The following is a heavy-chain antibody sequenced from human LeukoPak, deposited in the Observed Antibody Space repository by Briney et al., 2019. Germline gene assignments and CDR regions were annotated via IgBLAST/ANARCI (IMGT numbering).Heavy chain of an antibody. CDR2: TNHSGST. CDR3: ARGTANYCSGGSCYLYYFDY. Sequence: SETLSLTCTVSGGSISSYYWSWIRQPPGKGLEWIGETNHSGSTNYNPSLKSRVTISVDTSKNQFSLKLSSVTAADTAVYYCARGTANYCSGGSCYLYYFDYWGQGTLVTVSS. J-gene: IGHJ4*02. V-gene: IGHV4-34*01. D-gene: IGHD2-15*01. CDR1: GGSISSYY.